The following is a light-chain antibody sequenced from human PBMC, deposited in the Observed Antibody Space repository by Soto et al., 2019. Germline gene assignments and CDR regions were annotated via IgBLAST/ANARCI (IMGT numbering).Light chain of an antibody. Sequence: QSALTQPASVSGSPGQSIAISCTGTSSDVGGYNYVSWYQQHPGKAPTVMIYDVSNRPSGVYNRFSGSKSGNTASLTISGLQADDEADYYCSSYTSSSTYVFGTGTKLTVL. J-gene: IGLJ1*01. CDR2: DVS. V-gene: IGLV2-14*01. CDR3: SSYTSSSTYV. CDR1: SSDVGGYNY.